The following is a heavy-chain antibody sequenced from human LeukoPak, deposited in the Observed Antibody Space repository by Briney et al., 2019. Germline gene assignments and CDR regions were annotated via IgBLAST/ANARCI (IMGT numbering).Heavy chain of an antibody. V-gene: IGHV1-58*02. D-gene: IGHD3-22*01. CDR2: IVVGSGNT. CDR3: AAGQDSSGYYSRY. J-gene: IGHJ4*02. CDR1: GFTFTSSA. Sequence: GASVKVSCKASGFTFTSSAMQWVRQARGQRLEWIGWIVVGSGNTNYAQKFQERVTITRDMSTSTAYMELSSLRSEDTAVYYCAAGQDSSGYYSRYWGQGTLVTVSS.